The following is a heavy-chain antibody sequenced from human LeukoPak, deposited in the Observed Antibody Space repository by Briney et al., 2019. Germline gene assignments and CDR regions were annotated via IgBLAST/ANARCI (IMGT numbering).Heavy chain of an antibody. CDR3: AKDRPNFHENSGHYYRRDGDS. Sequence: GGSLRLSCAASRFTVSSNEMSWVRQAPGKGLEWVASMCGTAGCTFYPDSVKGRFTISRDNSKNVLYLRMNSLTAEDTAIYYCAKDRPNFHENSGHYYRRDGDSWGQGTLVTVSS. D-gene: IGHD3-22*01. CDR2: MCGTAGCT. CDR1: RFTVSSNE. V-gene: IGHV3-23*01. J-gene: IGHJ5*01.